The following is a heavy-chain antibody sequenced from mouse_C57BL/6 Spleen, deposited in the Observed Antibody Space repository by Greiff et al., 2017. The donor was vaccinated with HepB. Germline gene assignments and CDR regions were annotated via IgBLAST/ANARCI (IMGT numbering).Heavy chain of an antibody. CDR2: INPNNGGT. Sequence: VQLQQSGPELVKPGASVKIPCKASGYTFTDYNMDWVKQSHGKSLEWIGDINPNNGGTIYNQKFKGKATLTVDKSSSTAYMELRSLTSEDTAVYYCARSQLGRPGAHFDYWGQGTTLTVSS. V-gene: IGHV1-18*01. CDR3: ARSQLGRPGAHFDY. D-gene: IGHD4-1*02. CDR1: GYTFTDYN. J-gene: IGHJ2*01.